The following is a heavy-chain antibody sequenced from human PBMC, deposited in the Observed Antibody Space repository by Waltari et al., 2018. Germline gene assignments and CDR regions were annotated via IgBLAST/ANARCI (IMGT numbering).Heavy chain of an antibody. Sequence: EVQLVESGGGLVQPGGSLRLSCAASGFTFSRYWMSWVRQAPGQGLEWVANIKQDGSEKYYVDSVKGRFTISRDNAKNSLYLQMNSLRAEDTAVYYCARFSHYSSGWYTSYYYYYGMDVWGQGTTVTVSS. J-gene: IGHJ6*02. V-gene: IGHV3-7*01. CDR2: IKQDGSEK. D-gene: IGHD6-19*01. CDR3: ARFSHYSSGWYTSYYYYYGMDV. CDR1: GFTFSRYW.